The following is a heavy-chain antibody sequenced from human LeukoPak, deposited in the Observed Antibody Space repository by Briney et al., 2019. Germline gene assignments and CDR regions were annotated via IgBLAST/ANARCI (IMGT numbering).Heavy chain of an antibody. CDR3: ARQPPEDYYYGSGSPYYFDY. Sequence: GESLKISCKGSGYSFTSYWIGWVRQMPGKGLEWMGIIYPGDSDTRYSPSFQGQVTISADKSISTAYLQWSSLKASDTAMYYCARQPPEDYYYGSGSPYYFDYWGQGTLVTVSS. J-gene: IGHJ4*02. CDR2: IYPGDSDT. V-gene: IGHV5-51*01. D-gene: IGHD3-10*01. CDR1: GYSFTSYW.